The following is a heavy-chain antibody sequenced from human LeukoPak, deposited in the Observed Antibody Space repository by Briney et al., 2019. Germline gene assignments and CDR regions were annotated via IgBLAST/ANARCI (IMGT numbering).Heavy chain of an antibody. D-gene: IGHD4/OR15-4a*01. CDR1: GFTFNRHA. Sequence: PGGSLRLSCVTSGFTFNRHAMCWVRQAPGKGLEWVSTIDIGGGSTYYADSVKGRFTISRDNSKYTLYLQMNSLRAEDTALYFCANEVRPNDYWGRGTLVTVSS. V-gene: IGHV3-23*01. CDR3: ANEVRPNDY. CDR2: IDIGGGST. J-gene: IGHJ4*02.